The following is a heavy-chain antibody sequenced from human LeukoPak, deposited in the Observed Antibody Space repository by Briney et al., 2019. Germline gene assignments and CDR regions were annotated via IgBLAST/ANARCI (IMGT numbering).Heavy chain of an antibody. CDR3: ARDYYYDSSGYWDYYFDY. V-gene: IGHV3-33*01. J-gene: IGHJ4*02. D-gene: IGHD3-22*01. CDR2: IWYDGSNK. Sequence: PGRSLRLSCAASGFTFSRFGMHWVRQAPGKGLEWVAVIWYDGSNKYYADSVKGRFTISRDNSKNTLYLEMNSLRAEDTAVYYCARDYYYDSSGYWDYYFDYWGQGTLVPVSS. CDR1: GFTFSRFG.